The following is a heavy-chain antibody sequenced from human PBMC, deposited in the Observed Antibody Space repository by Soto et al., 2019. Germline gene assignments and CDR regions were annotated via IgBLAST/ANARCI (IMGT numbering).Heavy chain of an antibody. CDR3: AKDRGGDCHDTSCYFGGDP. CDR2: ISYTGGSH. J-gene: IGHJ5*02. Sequence: PGGSLSLSCVGSGFTFSSYGMHWVRQAPGKGLECVAVISYTGGSHYYAASVEGRFTISIEKSKNPLSLQMGRVRVADTAVYYCAKDRGGDCHDTSCYFGGDPWGQGTLVTVSS. V-gene: IGHV3-30*18. CDR1: GFTFSSYG. D-gene: IGHD2-2*01.